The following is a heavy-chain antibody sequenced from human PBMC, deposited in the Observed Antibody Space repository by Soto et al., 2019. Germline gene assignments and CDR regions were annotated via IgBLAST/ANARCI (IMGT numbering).Heavy chain of an antibody. Sequence: SCKASGYTFTDHYIHWLRQAPGQSLEWMGWINPYSGGTHFARKFQDRVTMARDTSVSTAYMELSSLKSDDTAVYYCARPKYGETYFDSWGQGTVVTSPQ. CDR1: GYTFTDHY. V-gene: IGHV1-2*02. CDR2: INPYSGGT. D-gene: IGHD2-21*01. J-gene: IGHJ4*02. CDR3: ARPKYGETYFDS.